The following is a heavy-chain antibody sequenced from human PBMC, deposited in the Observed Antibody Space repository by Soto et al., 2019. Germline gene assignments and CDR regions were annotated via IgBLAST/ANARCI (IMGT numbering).Heavy chain of an antibody. V-gene: IGHV3-23*01. CDR3: AKGDWGCSGGSCYIDY. J-gene: IGHJ4*02. Sequence: GGSLRLSCAASGFTFSSYAMSWVRQAPGKGLEWVSAISGSGGSTYYADSVKGRFTISRDNSKNTLYLQMNSLRAEDTAVYYCAKGDWGCSGGSCYIDYWGQGTLVTVSS. CDR1: GFTFSSYA. CDR2: ISGSGGST. D-gene: IGHD2-15*01.